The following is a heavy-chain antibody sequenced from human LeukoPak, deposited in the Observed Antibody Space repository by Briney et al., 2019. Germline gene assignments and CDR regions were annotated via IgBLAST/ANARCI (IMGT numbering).Heavy chain of an antibody. J-gene: IGHJ3*02. CDR1: GFTFSSYW. V-gene: IGHV3-7*01. Sequence: QPGGSLRLSCAASGFTFSSYWMSWVRQAPGKGLEWVANIKQDGSEKYYVDSVKGRFTISRDNAKNSLYLQMNSLRAEDTAVYYCARDKLGYCSGGSCYPAAFDIWGQGTMVTVSS. CDR2: IKQDGSEK. D-gene: IGHD2-15*01. CDR3: ARDKLGYCSGGSCYPAAFDI.